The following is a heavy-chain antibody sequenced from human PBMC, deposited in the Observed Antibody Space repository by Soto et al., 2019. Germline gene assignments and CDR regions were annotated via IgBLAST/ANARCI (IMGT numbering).Heavy chain of an antibody. V-gene: IGHV4-4*02. J-gene: IGHJ5*02. D-gene: IGHD3-22*01. CDR2: IYHSGST. CDR3: HYYDSSGYDLDP. Sequence: LSLTRAVSGGSISSSNWWSWVRQPPGKGLEWIGEIYHSGSTNYNPSLKSRVTISVDKSKNQFSLRLSSVTAADTAMYYCHYYDSSGYDLDPWGQGTLVTVSS. CDR1: GGSISSSNW.